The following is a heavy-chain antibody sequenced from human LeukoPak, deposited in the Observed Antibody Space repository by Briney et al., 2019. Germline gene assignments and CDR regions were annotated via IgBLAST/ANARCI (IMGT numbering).Heavy chain of an antibody. CDR3: AKDLDIVATIIGN. CDR1: GFTFSSYA. Sequence: NPGGSLRLSCAASGFTFSSYAMSWVRQAPGKGLEWVSGVSGSGGSTYYADSVKGRFTISRDNSKNTLYLQMNSLRAEDTAVYYCAKDLDIVATIIGNWGQGTLVTVSS. CDR2: VSGSGGST. V-gene: IGHV3-23*01. J-gene: IGHJ4*02. D-gene: IGHD5-12*01.